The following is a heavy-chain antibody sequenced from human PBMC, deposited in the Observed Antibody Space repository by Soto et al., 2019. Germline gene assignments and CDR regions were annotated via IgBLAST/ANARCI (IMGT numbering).Heavy chain of an antibody. CDR3: ARDLTGTTSLDY. CDR2: IWYDGSNK. V-gene: IGHV3-33*01. Sequence: QVQLVESGGGVVQPGRSLRLSCAASGFTFSSYGMHWVRQAPGKGLEWVAVIWYDGSNKYYADSVKGRFTISRDNSKNTLYLQMNSLRAEDTAVYYCARDLTGTTSLDYWGQGTLVTVSS. J-gene: IGHJ4*02. CDR1: GFTFSSYG. D-gene: IGHD1-20*01.